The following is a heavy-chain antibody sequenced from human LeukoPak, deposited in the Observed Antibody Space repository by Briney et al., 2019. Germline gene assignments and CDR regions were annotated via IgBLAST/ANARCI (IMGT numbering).Heavy chain of an antibody. CDR2: IYTSGST. D-gene: IGHD3-16*01. CDR1: GGSISSGNYY. V-gene: IGHV4-61*02. J-gene: IGHJ3*02. Sequence: ASETLSLTCTVSGGSISSGNYYWSWIRQPAGKGLEWIGRIYTSGSTNYNPSLNSRVTISIDMSENQFSLKLSSVTAADTAMYYCARVGVLDNPGHACDIWGQGTMVTVSS. CDR3: ARVGVLDNPGHACDI.